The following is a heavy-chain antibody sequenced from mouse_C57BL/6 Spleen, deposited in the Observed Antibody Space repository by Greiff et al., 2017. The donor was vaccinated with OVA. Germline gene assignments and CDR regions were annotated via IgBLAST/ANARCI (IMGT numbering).Heavy chain of an antibody. Sequence: QVQLQQSGAELVKPGASVKLSCKASGYTFTSYWMQWVKQSPGQGLEWIGEIDPSDSYTNYNQKFKGKATLTVDTSSSTAYMQLSSLTSEDSAVYYCARNYGNYGWYFDVWGTGTTVTVSS. CDR1: GYTFTSYW. J-gene: IGHJ1*03. CDR2: IDPSDSYT. CDR3: ARNYGNYGWYFDV. V-gene: IGHV1-50*01. D-gene: IGHD2-1*01.